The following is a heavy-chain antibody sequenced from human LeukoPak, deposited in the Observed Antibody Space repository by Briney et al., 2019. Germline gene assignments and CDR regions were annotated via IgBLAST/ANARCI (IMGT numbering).Heavy chain of an antibody. J-gene: IGHJ6*03. CDR3: ARVPHFKLGMDYYYYYMDV. D-gene: IGHD7-27*01. CDR1: GYTFTDYY. Sequence: GASVKVSCKASGYTFTDYYMHWVRQAPGQGLEWMGWINPNSGGTNYAQKFQGRVTMTRDTSISTAYMELSRLRSDDTAVYYCARVPHFKLGMDYYYYYMDVWGKGTTVTVSS. CDR2: INPNSGGT. V-gene: IGHV1-2*02.